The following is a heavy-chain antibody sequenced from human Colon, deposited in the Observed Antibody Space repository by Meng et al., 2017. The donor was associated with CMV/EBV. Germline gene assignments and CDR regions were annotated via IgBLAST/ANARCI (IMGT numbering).Heavy chain of an antibody. V-gene: IGHV4-34*01. D-gene: IGHD1-1*01. J-gene: IGHJ4*02. CDR3: ARGRVAYDV. Sequence: GSLRLSCAVYVESFNDYYWTWIRQPPGKGLEWIAEINHSGSANYNPSLKSRVNIFVDKSKNQFSLNLNSVTAADTAVYYCARGRVAYDVWGQGTLVTVSS. CDR1: VESFNDYY. CDR2: INHSGSA.